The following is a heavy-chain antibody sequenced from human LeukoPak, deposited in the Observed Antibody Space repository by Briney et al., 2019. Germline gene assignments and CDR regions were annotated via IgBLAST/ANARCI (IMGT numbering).Heavy chain of an antibody. Sequence: SETLSLTCAVYGGSFSGYYWSWIRQPPGKGREWIGEINHSGSTNYNPSLKSRVTISVDTSKNQFSLKLSSVTAADTAVYYCARGGVYYDSSGYYSNFDYWGQGTLVTVSS. J-gene: IGHJ4*02. CDR2: INHSGST. V-gene: IGHV4-34*01. CDR3: ARGGVYYDSSGYYSNFDY. D-gene: IGHD3-22*01. CDR1: GGSFSGYY.